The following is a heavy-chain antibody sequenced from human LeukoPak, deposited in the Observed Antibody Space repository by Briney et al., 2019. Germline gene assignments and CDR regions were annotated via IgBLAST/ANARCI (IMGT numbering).Heavy chain of an antibody. V-gene: IGHV1-2*02. D-gene: IGHD3-3*01. CDR1: GYTFTGYY. CDR3: ARDPVDYDFWSGYLDY. J-gene: IGHJ4*02. CDR2: INPNSGGT. Sequence: GASVTVSCKASGYTFTGYYMHWVRQAPGQGLEWMGWINPNSGGTNYAQKFQGRVTMTRDTSISTAYMEPSRLRSADTAVYYCARDPVDYDFWSGYLDYWGQGTLVTVSS.